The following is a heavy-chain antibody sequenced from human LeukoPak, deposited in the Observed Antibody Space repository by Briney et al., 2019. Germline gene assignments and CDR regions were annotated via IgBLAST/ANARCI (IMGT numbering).Heavy chain of an antibody. CDR1: GFTFSSYA. CDR2: ISGSGGST. V-gene: IGHV3-23*01. CDR3: ANFRGKRVRGY. Sequence: PGGSLRLSCAASGFTFSSYAMSWVRQAPGKGLGWVSAISGSGGSTYYADSVKGRFTISRDNSKNTLYLQMNSLRAEDTAVYYCANFRGKRVRGYWGQGTLVTVSS. D-gene: IGHD3-10*01. J-gene: IGHJ4*02.